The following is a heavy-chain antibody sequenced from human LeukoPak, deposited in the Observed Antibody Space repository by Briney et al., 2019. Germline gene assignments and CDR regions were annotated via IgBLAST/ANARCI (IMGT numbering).Heavy chain of an antibody. Sequence: GASVKVSCKASGYTFTGYYMHWVRQAPGQGLEWMGWINPNSGGTNYAQKFQGRVTMTRDTSISTAYMELSRLRSDDTALYYCARAGRDYGTSRYYYYYMDVWGKGTTVTVSS. V-gene: IGHV1-2*02. CDR1: GYTFTGYY. J-gene: IGHJ6*03. CDR3: ARAGRDYGTSRYYYYYMDV. D-gene: IGHD4-17*01. CDR2: INPNSGGT.